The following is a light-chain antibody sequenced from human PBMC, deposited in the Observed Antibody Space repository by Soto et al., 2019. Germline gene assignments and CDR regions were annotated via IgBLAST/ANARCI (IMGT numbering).Light chain of an antibody. CDR1: SSDVGGYNY. V-gene: IGLV2-14*01. J-gene: IGLJ1*01. CDR3: CSYTSSTNYV. CDR2: EVS. Sequence: QSVLTQPASVSGSPGQSITISCTGTSSDVGGYNYVSWYQQHPGKAPKLIIYEVSNRPLGISNRFSGAKSGNTASLTISGLQVEDEADYYCCSYTSSTNYVFGAGTKVTVL.